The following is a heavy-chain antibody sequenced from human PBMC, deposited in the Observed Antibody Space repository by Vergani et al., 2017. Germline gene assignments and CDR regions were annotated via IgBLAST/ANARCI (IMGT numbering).Heavy chain of an antibody. V-gene: IGHV3-23*01. J-gene: IGHJ4*02. CDR1: GFTFSSYA. D-gene: IGHD3-22*01. CDR2: ISGSGGST. CDR3: ARTLRYYYDSSGYSFDY. Sequence: VQLLESGGGLVQPGGSLRLSCAASGFTFSSYAMSWVRQAPGKGLEWVSAISGSGGSTYYADSVKGRFTISRDNAKHSLYLQMNSLRAEDTAVYYCARTLRYYYDSSGYSFDYWGQGTLVTVSS.